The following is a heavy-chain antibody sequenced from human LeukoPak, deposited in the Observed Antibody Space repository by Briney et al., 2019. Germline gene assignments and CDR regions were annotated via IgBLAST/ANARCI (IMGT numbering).Heavy chain of an antibody. Sequence: PGGSLRLSCAGSRFTFSSYSMNWVRQAPGKGLEWVSSISSSSSYIYYADSVKGRFTISRDNAKNSLYLQMNSLRAEDTAVYYCARGTLWFGEFLDYWGQGTLVTVSS. CDR1: RFTFSSYS. CDR2: ISSSSSYI. V-gene: IGHV3-21*01. J-gene: IGHJ4*02. CDR3: ARGTLWFGEFLDY. D-gene: IGHD3-10*01.